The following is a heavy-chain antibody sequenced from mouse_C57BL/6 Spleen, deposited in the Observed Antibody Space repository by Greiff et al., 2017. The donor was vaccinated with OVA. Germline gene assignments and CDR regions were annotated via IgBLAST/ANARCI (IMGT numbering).Heavy chain of an antibody. CDR3: ARYGDYDVGYAMDY. Sequence: EVQLVESGGGLVKPGGSLKLSCAASGFTFSDYGMHWVRQAPEKGLEWVAYISSGSSTIYYADTVKGRFTISRDNAKNTLFLQMTSLRSEDTAMYYCARYGDYDVGYAMDYWGQGTSVTVSS. D-gene: IGHD2-4*01. J-gene: IGHJ4*01. V-gene: IGHV5-17*01. CDR1: GFTFSDYG. CDR2: ISSGSSTI.